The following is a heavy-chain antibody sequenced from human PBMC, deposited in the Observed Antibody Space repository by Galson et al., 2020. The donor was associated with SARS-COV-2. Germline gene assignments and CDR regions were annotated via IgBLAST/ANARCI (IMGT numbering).Heavy chain of an antibody. V-gene: IGHV4-59*08. D-gene: IGHD4-17*01. Sequence: ASETLSLTCTVSGDSISNYYWSWIRLPHGKGLEGRGYIYDSGTTTYNPSLERRVTISVDTSKNQFPLKLRFLTAADTARYYCARYVYGTPRDFFDYWGPGTLVTVSS. J-gene: IGHJ4*02. CDR1: GDSISNYY. CDR3: ARYVYGTPRDFFDY. CDR2: IYDSGTT.